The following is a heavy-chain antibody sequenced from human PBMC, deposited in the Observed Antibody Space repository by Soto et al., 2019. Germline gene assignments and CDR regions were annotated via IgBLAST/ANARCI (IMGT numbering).Heavy chain of an antibody. CDR2: ISGSGGRT. V-gene: IGHV3-23*01. J-gene: IGHJ3*02. D-gene: IGHD1-1*01. CDR3: AKDQVGVMEDAFDI. Sequence: GGSLRLSCAASGFTFSNYAMTWVRQAPGKGLEWVSAISGSGGRTYYADSVKGRFTISRDNSKNTLYLQMNSLRAEDSAVYHCAKDQVGVMEDAFDIWGQGTMVTLSS. CDR1: GFTFSNYA.